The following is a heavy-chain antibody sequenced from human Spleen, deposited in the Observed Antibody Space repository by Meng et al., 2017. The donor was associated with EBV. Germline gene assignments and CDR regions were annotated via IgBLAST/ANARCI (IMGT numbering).Heavy chain of an antibody. Sequence: QLQRRESGPGQVKPSETLSLTCTVSGGSISSFYYWGWIRQPPGRGLEWIGSVHYTGSTYYSPSLKSRVTVSVDTSKNQFSLRLTSVTAADTAVYYCARPFPSWQSPRLDPFGAWGQGTLVTVSS. V-gene: IGHV4-39*01. CDR2: VHYTGST. CDR1: GGSISSFYY. D-gene: IGHD6-19*01. CDR3: ARPFPSWQSPRLDPFGA. J-gene: IGHJ5*02.